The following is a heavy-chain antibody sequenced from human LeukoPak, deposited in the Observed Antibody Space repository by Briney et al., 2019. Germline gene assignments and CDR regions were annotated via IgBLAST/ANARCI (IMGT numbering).Heavy chain of an antibody. D-gene: IGHD3-22*01. J-gene: IGHJ4*02. CDR1: GFTFSSYA. CDR3: ARDEYYYDSSGFFY. CDR2: ISYDGSNK. Sequence: PGGSLRLSCTASGFTFSSYAMHWVRQAPGKGLEWVAVISYDGSNKYYADSVKGRFTISRGNSKNTLYLQMNSLRAEDTAVYYCARDEYYYDSSGFFYWGQGTLVTVSS. V-gene: IGHV3-30-3*01.